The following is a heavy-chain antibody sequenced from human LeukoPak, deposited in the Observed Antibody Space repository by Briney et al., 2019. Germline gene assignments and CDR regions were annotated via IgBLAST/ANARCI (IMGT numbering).Heavy chain of an antibody. CDR1: GGSFSGYY. CDR3: ARALVQWLANMPFDY. Sequence: PSETLSLTCAVCGGSFSGYYWSWIRQPPGKGLEWIGEINHSGSTNYNPSLKSRVTISVDTSKNQFSLKLSSVTAADTAVYYCARALVQWLANMPFDYWGQGTLVTVSS. J-gene: IGHJ4*02. D-gene: IGHD6-19*01. CDR2: INHSGST. V-gene: IGHV4-34*01.